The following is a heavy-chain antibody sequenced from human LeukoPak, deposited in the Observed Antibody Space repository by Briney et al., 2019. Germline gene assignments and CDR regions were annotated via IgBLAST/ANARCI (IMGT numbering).Heavy chain of an antibody. D-gene: IGHD3-22*01. CDR2: IYYSGST. CDR3: ARGPGYYYDSSGYFSGPLLDV. V-gene: IGHV4-30-4*01. J-gene: IGHJ6*02. CDR1: GGSISSGDYY. Sequence: SETLSLTCTVSGGSISSGDYYWSWIRQPPGKGLEWIGYIYYSGSTYYNPSLKSRVTISVDTSKNQFSLKLSSVTAADTAVYYCARGPGYYYDSSGYFSGPLLDVWGQGTTVTVSS.